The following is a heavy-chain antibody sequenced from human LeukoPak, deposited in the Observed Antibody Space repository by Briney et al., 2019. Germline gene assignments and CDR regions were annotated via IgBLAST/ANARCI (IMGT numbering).Heavy chain of an antibody. Sequence: PGGSLRLSCAASGFTFSSYGMNWGRQAPGKGLEWVSYISTTSSTIYYADSVKGRFTMPRDNAKSSLYLQMDSLRDEDTAVYYCARGKEKWLDHFDYWGQGSLVTVSS. V-gene: IGHV3-48*02. J-gene: IGHJ4*02. CDR2: ISTTSSTI. D-gene: IGHD6-19*01. CDR3: ARGKEKWLDHFDY. CDR1: GFTFSSYG.